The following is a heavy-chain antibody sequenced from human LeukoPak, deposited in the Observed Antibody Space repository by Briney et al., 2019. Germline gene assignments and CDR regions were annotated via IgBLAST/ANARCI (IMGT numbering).Heavy chain of an antibody. D-gene: IGHD3-10*01. Sequence: GGSLRLSCAASGYTFSSYWMHWVRQAPGKGLVWVSRINSDGSSTNYADSVKGRFTISRDNAKNTLHLQMNSLRAEDTAVYYCARGARGSGTASDYWGQGTLVTVSS. V-gene: IGHV3-74*01. CDR2: INSDGSST. CDR1: GYTFSSYW. J-gene: IGHJ4*02. CDR3: ARGARGSGTASDY.